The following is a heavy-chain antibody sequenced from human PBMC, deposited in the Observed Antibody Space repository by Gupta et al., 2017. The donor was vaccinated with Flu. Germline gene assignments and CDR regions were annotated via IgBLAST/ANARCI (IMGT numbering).Heavy chain of an antibody. CDR2: IWYDGSNK. CDR1: GFTFSSSG. Sequence: QVQLVESGGGVVQPGRSLRLSCAASGFTFSSSGMHWARQAPGKGLEWVAVIWYDGSNKYYADSVKGRFTISRDNSKNTLYLQMNSLRAEDTAVYYCAREGVAVAGSNYFDYWGQGTLVTVSS. V-gene: IGHV3-33*01. D-gene: IGHD6-19*01. CDR3: AREGVAVAGSNYFDY. J-gene: IGHJ4*02.